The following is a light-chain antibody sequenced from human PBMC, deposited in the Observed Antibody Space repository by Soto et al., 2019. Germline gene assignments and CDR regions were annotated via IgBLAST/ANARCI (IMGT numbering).Light chain of an antibody. CDR3: QQFNSYSGT. J-gene: IGKJ1*01. CDR1: QGISSY. Sequence: IQLTQSPSSLSASVGDRVTITCRASQGISSYLAWYQQKPGKAPKLLIYAASTLQRGVPSRFSGRGSGTDFTLTINSLQPEDFATYFCQQFNSYSGTFGQGTKVEIK. CDR2: AAS. V-gene: IGKV1-9*01.